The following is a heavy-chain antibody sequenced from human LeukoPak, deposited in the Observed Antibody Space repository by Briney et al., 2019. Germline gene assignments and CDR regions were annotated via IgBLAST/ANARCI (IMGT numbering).Heavy chain of an antibody. CDR2: INPNCGGT. CDR3: ARDLVGSSTSH. J-gene: IGHJ4*02. V-gene: IGHV1-2*02. CDR1: GYTFTGYY. D-gene: IGHD2-2*01. Sequence: ASVKVSCKASGYTFTGYYMHWVRQAPGQGLEWMGWINPNCGGTNYAQKFQGRVTMTRDTSISTAYMELSRLRSDDTAVYYCARDLVGSSTSHWGQGTLVTVSS.